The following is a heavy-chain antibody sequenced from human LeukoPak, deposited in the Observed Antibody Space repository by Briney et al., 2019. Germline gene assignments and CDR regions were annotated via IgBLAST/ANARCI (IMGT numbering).Heavy chain of an antibody. CDR2: IYYSGST. D-gene: IGHD1-26*01. J-gene: IGHJ3*02. CDR1: GGSISSSSDY. Sequence: PSETLSPTCTVSGGSISSSSDYWGWIRQPPGKGLEWIGSIYYSGSTYYNPSLKSRVTISVDTSKNQFSLRLSSVTAADTAIYYCARQGAGGRAFDIWGQGTMVTVSS. CDR3: ARQGAGGRAFDI. V-gene: IGHV4-39*01.